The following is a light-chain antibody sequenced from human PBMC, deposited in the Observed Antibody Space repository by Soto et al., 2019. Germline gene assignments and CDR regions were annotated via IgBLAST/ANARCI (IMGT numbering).Light chain of an antibody. CDR1: QSISSN. Sequence: EIVLTQSPSTVSVSPGESATLSCRASQSISSNLAWYQQKPGQSPRLLIYGASSRATGVPSRFTASGSGTDFTLTISSLQSEDFAVYYCQQYNNWPTFGQGTKVDIK. CDR2: GAS. CDR3: QQYNNWPT. J-gene: IGKJ1*01. V-gene: IGKV3-15*01.